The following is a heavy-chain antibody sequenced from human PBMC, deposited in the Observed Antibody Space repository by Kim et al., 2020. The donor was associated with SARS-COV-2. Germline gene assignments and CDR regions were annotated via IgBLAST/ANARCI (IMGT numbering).Heavy chain of an antibody. D-gene: IGHD3-9*01. CDR1: GGSFSGYY. Sequence: SETLSLTCAVYGGSFSGYYWSWIRQPPGKGLEWIGEINHSGSTNYNPSLKSRVTISVDTSKNQFSLKLSSVTAADTAVYYCARIELRYFDWGFPPLDAFDIWGQGTMVTVSS. J-gene: IGHJ3*02. V-gene: IGHV4-34*01. CDR2: INHSGST. CDR3: ARIELRYFDWGFPPLDAFDI.